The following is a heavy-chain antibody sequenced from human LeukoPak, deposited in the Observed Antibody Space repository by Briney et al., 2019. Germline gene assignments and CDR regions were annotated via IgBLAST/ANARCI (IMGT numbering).Heavy chain of an antibody. V-gene: IGHV1-24*01. CDR3: AREGGSGSWVYYYYGMDV. CDR2: FDPEDGET. CDR1: GYTLTELS. D-gene: IGHD3-10*01. Sequence: GASVKVSCTVSGYTLTELSMHWVRQAPGKGLEWMGGFDPEDGETIYAQKFQGRVTMTEDTSTDTAYMELSSLRSEDTAVYYCAREGGSGSWVYYYYGMDVWGQGTTVTVSS. J-gene: IGHJ6*02.